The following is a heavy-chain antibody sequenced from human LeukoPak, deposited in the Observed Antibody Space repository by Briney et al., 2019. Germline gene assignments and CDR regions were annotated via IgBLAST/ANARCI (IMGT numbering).Heavy chain of an antibody. J-gene: IGHJ6*02. V-gene: IGHV4-59*01. Sequence: SETLSLTCTVSGGSISSYYWSWIRQPPRKGLEWIGYIYYSGSTNYNPSLKSRVTISVDTSKNQFSLKLSSVTAADTAVYYCARDSITMVRGVIMPDVWGQGTTVTVSS. CDR3: ARDSITMVRGVIMPDV. CDR2: IYYSGST. D-gene: IGHD3-10*01. CDR1: GGSISSYY.